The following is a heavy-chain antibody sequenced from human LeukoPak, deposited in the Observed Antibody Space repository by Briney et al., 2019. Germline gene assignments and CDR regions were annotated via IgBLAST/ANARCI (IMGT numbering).Heavy chain of an antibody. D-gene: IGHD6-13*01. CDR2: IYHSGST. V-gene: IGHV4-4*02. Sequence: SETLSLTCAVSGGSISSSNWWSWVRQPPGKGLEWIGEIYHSGSTNYNPSLKSRVTISVDKSKNQFSLKPSSVTAADTAVYYCARATELVGYYGMDVWGKGTTVTVSS. CDR3: ARATELVGYYGMDV. J-gene: IGHJ6*04. CDR1: GGSISSSNW.